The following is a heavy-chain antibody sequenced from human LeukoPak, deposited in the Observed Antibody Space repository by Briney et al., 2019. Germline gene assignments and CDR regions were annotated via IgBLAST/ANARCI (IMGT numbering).Heavy chain of an antibody. D-gene: IGHD1-1*01. V-gene: IGHV4-34*01. CDR3: ARGPTISETGYFDY. CDR1: GGSFSTYY. Sequence: SEALSLTCAVYGGSFSTYYWSWIRQSPGKGLEWIAEINHRGDTNYNPSVKSRVTISVDTSKNQFSLKVTSLTAADTAVYYCARGPTISETGYFDYWGQGTLVTVSS. CDR2: INHRGDT. J-gene: IGHJ4*03.